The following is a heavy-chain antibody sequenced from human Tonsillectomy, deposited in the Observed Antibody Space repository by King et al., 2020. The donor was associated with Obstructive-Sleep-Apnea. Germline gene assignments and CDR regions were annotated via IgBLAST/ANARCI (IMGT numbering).Heavy chain of an antibody. Sequence: VQLVESGGGIVQPGRSLRLSCAASGFTFDVYAIHWVRQAPGKGLEWVSGISWNGGYLDYADSVKGRFTISRDNTKNSLYLQMDSLRAEDTAFYYCAKGVGRRLGAIDYWGQGTLVTVSS. CDR2: ISWNGGYL. D-gene: IGHD1-26*01. J-gene: IGHJ4*02. CDR1: GFTFDVYA. CDR3: AKGVGRRLGAIDY. V-gene: IGHV3-9*01.